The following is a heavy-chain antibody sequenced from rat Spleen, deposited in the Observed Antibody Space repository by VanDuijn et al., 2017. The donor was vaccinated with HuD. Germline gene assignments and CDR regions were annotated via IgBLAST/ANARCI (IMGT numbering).Heavy chain of an antibody. V-gene: IGHV5-7*01. D-gene: IGHD1-1*01. Sequence: EVQLVESGGGLVQPGRSMKLSCAASGFTFSNYDMAWVRQAPKKGLEWVATISYDGSSTNYRDSVKGRFTISRDNAKSTLYLQMDSLRSEDAATYYCARQGLQWYFDFWGPGTMVTVSS. CDR2: ISYDGSST. CDR3: ARQGLQWYFDF. J-gene: IGHJ1*01. CDR1: GFTFSNYD.